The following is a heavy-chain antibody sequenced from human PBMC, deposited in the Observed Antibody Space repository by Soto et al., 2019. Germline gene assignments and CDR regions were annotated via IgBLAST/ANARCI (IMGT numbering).Heavy chain of an antibody. J-gene: IGHJ4*02. CDR2: IKSDSSGT. V-gene: IGHV3-48*02. D-gene: IGHD1-1*01. Sequence: EVQLVESGGGLVQPGGSLRLSCAASGFTFSGYNMNWVRQAPGKGLEWISCIKSDSSGTWYADSVKGRVTMSRDKAKNSLYLQMNSLRDEDTAVYFCARDSNWSSDYWGQGTLVAVSS. CDR1: GFTFSGYN. CDR3: ARDSNWSSDY.